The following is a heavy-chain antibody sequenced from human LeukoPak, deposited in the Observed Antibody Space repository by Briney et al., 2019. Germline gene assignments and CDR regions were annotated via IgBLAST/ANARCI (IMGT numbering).Heavy chain of an antibody. V-gene: IGHV5-51*01. CDR3: TRAANSSGFDVLDI. D-gene: IGHD3-22*01. CDR2: IYPGDSDT. CDR1: GYSFTNYW. Sequence: GESLKISCKGSGYSFTNYWIGWVRQMPGKGLEWMGIIYPGDSDTRYSPSFQGQVTISVDRSINTAYLQWSSLKASDIAMYYCTRAANSSGFDVLDIWGQGTMVTVSS. J-gene: IGHJ3*02.